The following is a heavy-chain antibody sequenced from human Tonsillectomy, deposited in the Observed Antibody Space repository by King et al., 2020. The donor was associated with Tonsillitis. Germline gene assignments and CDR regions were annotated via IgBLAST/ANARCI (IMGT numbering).Heavy chain of an antibody. J-gene: IGHJ4*02. Sequence: ITLKESGPTLVKPTHTLTLTCTFSGFSLSTVGVGVGWICHPPGKALEWLVLSYWVDDQRYNASLKSRLTITKDTSKNQVVLTMTNMDPVDTATYYCAHRLAGYFDYWGQGTLVTVSS. D-gene: IGHD6-13*01. CDR3: AHRLAGYFDY. CDR1: GFSLSTVGVG. V-gene: IGHV2-5*02. CDR2: SYWVDDQ.